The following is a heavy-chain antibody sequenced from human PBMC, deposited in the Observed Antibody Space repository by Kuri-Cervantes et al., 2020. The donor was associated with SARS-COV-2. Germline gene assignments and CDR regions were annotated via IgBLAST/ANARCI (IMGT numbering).Heavy chain of an antibody. CDR2: IYYSGTI. J-gene: IGHJ4*02. D-gene: IGHD6-19*01. CDR3: ARGGSSSGWYGY. CDR1: GGSVSSGGYY. Sequence: SETLSLTCTVSGGSVSSGGYYWSWIRQPPGKGLEWIGYIYYSGTINYNPSLKSRVIISVDTSKNQFSLKLGSVTAADTAVYYCARGGSSSGWYGYWGQGTLVTVSS. V-gene: IGHV4-61*08.